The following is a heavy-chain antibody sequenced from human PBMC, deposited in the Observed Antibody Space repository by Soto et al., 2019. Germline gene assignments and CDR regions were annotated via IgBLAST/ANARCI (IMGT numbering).Heavy chain of an antibody. CDR2: IYTSGST. CDR1: GGSISSYY. J-gene: IGHJ4*02. CDR3: AREPYLPKARNDF. Sequence: SETLSLTCTVSGGSISSYYWSWIRQPAGKGLEWIGRIYTSGSTNYNPSLKSRVTMSVDTSKNQFSLRLTSVTAADSAVYFCAREPYLPKARNDFWGQGTLVTVSS. V-gene: IGHV4-4*07.